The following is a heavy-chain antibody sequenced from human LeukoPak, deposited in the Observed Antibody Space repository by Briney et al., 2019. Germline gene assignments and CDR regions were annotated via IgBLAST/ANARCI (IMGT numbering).Heavy chain of an antibody. Sequence: GGSLRLSCTVSGFTFSSYGMAWVRQAPGKGLEWVSAIRGSGGSTYYADSVKGRFTISRDNSKNTLYLQMNSLRAEDTAIYYCAQDQGLWSFDSWGQGTLVTVSS. CDR1: GFTFSSYG. V-gene: IGHV3-23*01. CDR2: IRGSGGST. D-gene: IGHD5-18*01. J-gene: IGHJ4*02. CDR3: AQDQGLWSFDS.